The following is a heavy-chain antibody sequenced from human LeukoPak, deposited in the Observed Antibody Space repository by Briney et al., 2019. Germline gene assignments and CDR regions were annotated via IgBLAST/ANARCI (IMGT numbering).Heavy chain of an antibody. V-gene: IGHV3-9*03. J-gene: IGHJ4*02. Sequence: PGGSLRLSCAASGFTFSYYGIHWVRQAPGKGLEWVSGISWNSGSIGYADSVKGRFTISRDNAKNSLYLQMNSLRAEDMALYYCAKGRLGGWELLFFNYWGQGTLVTVSS. CDR3: AKGRLGGWELLFFNY. D-gene: IGHD1-26*01. CDR2: ISWNSGSI. CDR1: GFTFSYYG.